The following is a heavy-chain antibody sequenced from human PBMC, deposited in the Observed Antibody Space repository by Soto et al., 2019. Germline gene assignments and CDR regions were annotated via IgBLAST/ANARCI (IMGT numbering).Heavy chain of an antibody. V-gene: IGHV3-48*01. Sequence: EVQLVESGGGLVQPGGPLRLPCVVPGFTFGSNSMNWVGQAPGKGLEWVSFISGVSGGGRIYYADCVKGRFTISRDNAKNSLYLQMNSLRAEDTAVYYCARDLAVAADFWGQGTLLTVSS. CDR3: ARDLAVAADF. D-gene: IGHD2-15*01. CDR1: GFTFGSNS. CDR2: ISGVSGGGRI. J-gene: IGHJ4*02.